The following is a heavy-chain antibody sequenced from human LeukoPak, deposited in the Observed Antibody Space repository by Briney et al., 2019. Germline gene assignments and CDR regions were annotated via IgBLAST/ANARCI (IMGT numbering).Heavy chain of an antibody. V-gene: IGHV3-7*01. Sequence: GGSLRLSCAASGFTFSNYWMSWVRQTPGKGLEWVANIKEDGSDKYYVDSVKGRFTISRDNAKNSLYLQMNSLRAEDTAVYYCARDDCSSISCYHNWFDPWGQGTLVTVSS. J-gene: IGHJ5*02. CDR1: GFTFSNYW. D-gene: IGHD2-2*01. CDR2: IKEDGSDK. CDR3: ARDDCSSISCYHNWFDP.